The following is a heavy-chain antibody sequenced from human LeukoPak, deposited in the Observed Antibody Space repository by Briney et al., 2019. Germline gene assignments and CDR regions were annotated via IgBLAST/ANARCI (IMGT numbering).Heavy chain of an antibody. CDR2: ITISGHTK. V-gene: IGHV3-48*03. CDR1: GFDLSTYE. CDR3: ARGDPHADL. J-gene: IGHJ5*02. Sequence: GGSLRLSCAASGFDLSTYEMNWVRQAPGKGLEWIADITISGHTKNYADSVKGRFTISRDNARTSLYLQMNSLRVEDTGVYYCARGDPHADLWGQGTLVSVSS.